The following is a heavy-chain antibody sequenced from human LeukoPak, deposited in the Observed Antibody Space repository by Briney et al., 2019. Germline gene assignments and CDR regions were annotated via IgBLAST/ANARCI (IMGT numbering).Heavy chain of an antibody. D-gene: IGHD3-10*01. V-gene: IGHV3-21*01. CDR1: GFTFSSYS. Sequence: PGGSLRLSCAASGFTFSSYSMNWVRQAPGKGLEWVSSISSSSSYIYYADSVKGRFTISRDNAKNSLYLQMNSLRAEDTAVYYCASHPTLNNGSGVLDEAFDIWGQGTMVTVSS. CDR3: ASHPTLNNGSGVLDEAFDI. CDR2: ISSSSSYI. J-gene: IGHJ3*02.